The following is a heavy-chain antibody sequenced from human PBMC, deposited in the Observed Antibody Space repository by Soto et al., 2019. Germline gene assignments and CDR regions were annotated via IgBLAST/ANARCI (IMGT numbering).Heavy chain of an antibody. J-gene: IGHJ4*02. CDR2: ISGSGGST. D-gene: IGHD3-22*01. CDR3: AKDMAVIVGAATFDC. Sequence: EVQLLESGGGLVQPGGSLRLSCAASGFTFSSYAMSWVRQAPGKGLEWVSAISGSGGSTYYADSVKGRFTISRDNSKNKLYLQMSRLRAEDTAVYYRAKDMAVIVGAATFDCWGQGTLVTVSS. V-gene: IGHV3-23*01. CDR1: GFTFSSYA.